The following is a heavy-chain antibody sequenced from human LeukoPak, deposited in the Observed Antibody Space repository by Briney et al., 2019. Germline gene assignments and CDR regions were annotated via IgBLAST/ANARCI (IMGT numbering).Heavy chain of an antibody. Sequence: GGSLRLSCAASGLTFSNYWVTWVRQAPGKGLEWVADIKEDGSEKYYVDSVKGRFTISRDNAKNSLFLQMDSLRSEDTAVYYCVKNSGWYRLDCWGQGTLVTVSS. V-gene: IGHV3-7*03. CDR1: GLTFSNYW. CDR2: IKEDGSEK. CDR3: VKNSGWYRLDC. J-gene: IGHJ4*02. D-gene: IGHD6-13*01.